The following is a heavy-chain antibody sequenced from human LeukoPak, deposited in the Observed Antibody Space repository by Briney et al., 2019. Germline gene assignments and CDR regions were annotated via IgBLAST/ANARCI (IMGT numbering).Heavy chain of an antibody. CDR2: IRYDGSNK. D-gene: IGHD5-18*01. V-gene: IGHV3-30*02. CDR3: AKERDTAMVTIDY. J-gene: IGHJ4*02. CDR1: GFTFSSYG. Sequence: SGGSLRLSYAASGFTFSSYGMHWVRQAPGKGLEWVAFIRYDGSNKYYADSVKGRFTISRDNSKNTLYLQMNSLRAEDTAVYYCAKERDTAMVTIDYWGQGTLVTVSS.